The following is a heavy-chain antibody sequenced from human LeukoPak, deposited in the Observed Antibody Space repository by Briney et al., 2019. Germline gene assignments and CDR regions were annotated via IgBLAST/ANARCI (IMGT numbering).Heavy chain of an antibody. Sequence: GGSLRLSCAASGFTFSSYAMSWVRQAPGKGLEWVSAISGSGGSTYYADSVKGRFTISRDNFKNTLYLQMNGLRLEDTAVYYCATLRDIVVVATTPTDVWGKGTTVIVSS. V-gene: IGHV3-23*01. CDR1: GFTFSSYA. D-gene: IGHD2-2*01. J-gene: IGHJ6*04. CDR2: ISGSGGST. CDR3: ATLRDIVVVATTPTDV.